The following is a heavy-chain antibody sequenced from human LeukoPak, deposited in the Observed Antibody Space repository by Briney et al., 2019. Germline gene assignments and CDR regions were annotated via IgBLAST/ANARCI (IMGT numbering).Heavy chain of an antibody. V-gene: IGHV3-66*01. CDR3: ARGSRIAVAGNWFDP. CDR2: IYSGGRT. CDR1: GFTFSSYS. J-gene: IGHJ5*02. Sequence: GGSLRLSCAASGFTFSSYSMNWVRQAPGKGLEWVSVIYSGGRTYYADSVKGRFTISRDNSKNTLYLQMNSLRAEDTAVYYCARGSRIAVAGNWFDPWGQGTLVTVSS. D-gene: IGHD6-19*01.